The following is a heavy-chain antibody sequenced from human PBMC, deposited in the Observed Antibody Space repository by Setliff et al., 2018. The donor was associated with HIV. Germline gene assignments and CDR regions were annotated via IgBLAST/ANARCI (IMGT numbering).Heavy chain of an antibody. CDR2: INHSGST. Sequence: SETLSLTCAVYGGSFSAYYWSWIRQPPGKGLEWIGEINHSGSTNYNPSPKTRVTIMVDTSKNQFSLKLGSVTAADTAVYYCAREWSYGAFDTFDVWGQGTMVTVS. CDR3: AREWSYGAFDTFDV. CDR1: GGSFSAYY. D-gene: IGHD5-18*01. J-gene: IGHJ3*01. V-gene: IGHV4-34*01.